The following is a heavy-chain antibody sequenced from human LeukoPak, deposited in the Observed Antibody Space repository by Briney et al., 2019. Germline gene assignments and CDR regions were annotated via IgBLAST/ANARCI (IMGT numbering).Heavy chain of an antibody. CDR2: ISGSGGST. CDR1: GFIFSSYA. CDR3: AKDAYYYDSSGYYSQNSPGPYYMDV. D-gene: IGHD3-22*01. V-gene: IGHV3-23*01. Sequence: PGGPLRLSCAASGFIFSSYAMSWVRQAPGEGLEWLSAISGSGGSTYHTDSVKGRFTISRDNAKNTLYLQMNSLRAEDTAVYYCAKDAYYYDSSGYYSQNSPGPYYMDVWGKGTTVTVSS. J-gene: IGHJ6*03.